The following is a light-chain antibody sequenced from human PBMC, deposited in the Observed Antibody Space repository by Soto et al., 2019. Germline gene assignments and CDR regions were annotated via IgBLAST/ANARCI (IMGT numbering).Light chain of an antibody. J-gene: IGKJ3*01. Sequence: ILTQSPGTLSLSPGERATLSCRASQSVSSNYLAWYQQKPGQAPRLLIYEASSRATGIPDRFIGSGSGSDFSLTISRLEPEDFAVYYCQQYGKSPGLFTFGHGTRVDIK. CDR1: QSVSSNY. V-gene: IGKV3-20*01. CDR3: QQYGKSPGLFT. CDR2: EAS.